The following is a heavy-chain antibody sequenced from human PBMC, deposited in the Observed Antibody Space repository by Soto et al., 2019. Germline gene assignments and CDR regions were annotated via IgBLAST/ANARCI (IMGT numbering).Heavy chain of an antibody. J-gene: IGHJ3*02. D-gene: IGHD5-12*01. CDR3: ARATWLNAFDI. CDR1: GFTFSSYS. V-gene: IGHV3-21*01. CDR2: ISSSSSYI. Sequence: GGSLRLSCAASGFTFSSYSMNWVRQAPGKGLEWFSSISSSSSYIYYADSVKGRFTISRDNAKNSLYLQMNSLRAEDTVVYYCARATWLNAFDIWGQGTMVTVSS.